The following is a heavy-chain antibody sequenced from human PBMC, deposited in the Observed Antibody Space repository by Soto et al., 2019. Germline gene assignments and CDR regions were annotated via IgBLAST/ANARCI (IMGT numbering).Heavy chain of an antibody. V-gene: IGHV3-48*02. CDR1: GFTFSSYS. D-gene: IGHD3-10*01. Sequence: EVQLVESGGGLVQPGGSLRLSCAASGFTFSSYSMNWVRQAPGKGLEWVSYISSSSSTIYYADSVKGRFTISRDNAKNSLYLQMNSLRDEDTAVYYCARDRWGVINPHYYGMDVWGQGTTVTVSS. CDR2: ISSSSSTI. CDR3: ARDRWGVINPHYYGMDV. J-gene: IGHJ6*02.